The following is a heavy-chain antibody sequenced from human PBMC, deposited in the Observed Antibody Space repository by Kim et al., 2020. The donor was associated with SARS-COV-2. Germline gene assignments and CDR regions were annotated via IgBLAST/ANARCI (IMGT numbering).Heavy chain of an antibody. D-gene: IGHD3-22*01. CDR2: ISSGSTI. V-gene: IGHV3-11*01. CDR3: ARAGSGYNAFAI. CDR1: GFTFSDSY. Sequence: GGSLRLSCAASGFTFSDSYMSWIRQAPGRGLEWVSYISSGSTIYYADSVEGRFTISRDNAKNSLYLQMNSLRAEDTAVYCCARAGSGYNAFAIWGQGTTVTVSS. J-gene: IGHJ3*02.